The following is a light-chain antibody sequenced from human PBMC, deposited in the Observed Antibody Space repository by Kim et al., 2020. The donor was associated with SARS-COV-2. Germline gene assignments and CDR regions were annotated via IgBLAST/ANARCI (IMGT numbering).Light chain of an antibody. J-gene: IGKJ2*01. Sequence: EIVMTQSPATLSVSPGERATLSCRASQSVSSNLAWYQQKPGQAPRLLIYGASTRATGIPARFSGSGSGTEFTLTISSLQSEDSAVYYCQQYNNWPPENTFGQGTKLEI. CDR2: GAS. V-gene: IGKV3-15*01. CDR3: QQYNNWPPENT. CDR1: QSVSSN.